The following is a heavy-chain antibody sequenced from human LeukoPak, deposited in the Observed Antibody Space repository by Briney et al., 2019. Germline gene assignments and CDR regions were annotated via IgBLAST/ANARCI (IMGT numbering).Heavy chain of an antibody. Sequence: SETLSLTCAVSGGSINSSSSYYWGWIRQPPGKGLEWIGSIYYSGSTYHNPSLKSRVTISVDTSKNHFSLKLSSVTAADTAVYYCARLPMAMGVFDYWGQGTLVTVSS. CDR3: ARLPMAMGVFDY. J-gene: IGHJ4*02. CDR1: GGSINSSSSYY. CDR2: IYYSGST. V-gene: IGHV4-39*01. D-gene: IGHD3-10*01.